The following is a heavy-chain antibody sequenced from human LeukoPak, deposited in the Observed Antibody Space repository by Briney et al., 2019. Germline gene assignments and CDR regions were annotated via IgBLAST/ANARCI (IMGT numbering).Heavy chain of an antibody. CDR3: ARAPQVITSTLYYYYGMDV. J-gene: IGHJ6*02. D-gene: IGHD3-10*01. V-gene: IGHV4-30-4*01. CDR1: GGSISSGDYS. CDR2: IYYSRST. Sequence: SETLSLTCTVSGGSISSGDYSWSWIRQPPGKGLEWIGYIYYSRSTYYNPSLKSRVTISVDTSKNQFSLKLSSVTAADTAVYYCARAPQVITSTLYYYYGMDVWGQGTTVTVSS.